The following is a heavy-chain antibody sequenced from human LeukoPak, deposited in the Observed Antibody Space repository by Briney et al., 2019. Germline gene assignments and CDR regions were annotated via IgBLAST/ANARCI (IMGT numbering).Heavy chain of an antibody. V-gene: IGHV3-43*01. CDR3: CKGPSRSIGCDTFDI. CDR1: GFTFDDYT. CDR2: ITWNGDRT. J-gene: IGHJ3*02. Sequence: PGGSLRLSCAASGFTFDDYTMYWVRQAPGKGLEWVSTITWNGDRTYYADSVKGRFTISRDNGKNSLYVHMSSLRGEDTALYFCCKGPSRSIGCDTFDICGQGTTVTVSS. D-gene: IGHD2/OR15-2a*01.